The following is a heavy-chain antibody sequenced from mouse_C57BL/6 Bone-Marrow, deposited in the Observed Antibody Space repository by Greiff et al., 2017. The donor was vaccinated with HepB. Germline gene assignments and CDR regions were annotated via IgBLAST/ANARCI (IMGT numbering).Heavy chain of an antibody. CDR1: GYTFTSYW. CDR3: ARSSYKGFAY. CDR2: IHPNSGST. D-gene: IGHD1-3*01. J-gene: IGHJ3*01. Sequence: QVQLQQPGAELVKPGASVKLSCKASGYTFTSYWMHWVKQRPGQGLEWIGMIHPNSGSTNYNEKFKSKATLTVDTSSSTAYMQLSSLTSEDSAVYYCARSSYKGFAYWGQGTLVTVSA. V-gene: IGHV1-64*01.